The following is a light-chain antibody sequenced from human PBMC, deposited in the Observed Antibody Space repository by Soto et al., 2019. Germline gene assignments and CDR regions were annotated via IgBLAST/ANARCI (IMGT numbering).Light chain of an antibody. J-gene: IGLJ1*01. V-gene: IGLV2-14*01. CDR3: SSYTSSSTLV. CDR1: SSAVGGYNY. CDR2: DVS. Sequence: QSVLTQPASVSGSPGQSITISCTGTSSAVGGYNYVSWYQQHPGKAPKLMIYDVSNRPSGVSNRFSGSKSGNTASLTIPGLQAEDEADYYCSSYTSSSTLVFGTGTKVTVL.